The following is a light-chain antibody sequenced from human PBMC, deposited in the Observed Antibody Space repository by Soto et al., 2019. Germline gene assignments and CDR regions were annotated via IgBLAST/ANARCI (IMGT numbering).Light chain of an antibody. Sequence: QSALTQPPSASGSPGQSVTISCTGTSSEAGGYNDVSWYQQHPGKAPKLIIFEVSNRPSGISSRFSGSKSGNTASLTISGLQAEDEADYYCASYTSISTSVIFGRGTKLTVL. CDR3: ASYTSISTSVI. CDR1: SSEAGGYND. V-gene: IGLV2-14*01. J-gene: IGLJ2*01. CDR2: EVS.